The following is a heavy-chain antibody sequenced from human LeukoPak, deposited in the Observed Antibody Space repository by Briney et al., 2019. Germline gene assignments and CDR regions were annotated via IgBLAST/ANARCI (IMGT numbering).Heavy chain of an antibody. J-gene: IGHJ4*02. CDR3: ARVAPLRLGELSFLRFWDY. V-gene: IGHV1-2*02. D-gene: IGHD3-16*02. CDR2: INPNSGGT. Sequence: ASVKVSCKASGYTFTGYYRHWVRQATGQGLEWMGWINPNSGGTNYAQKFQGRVTMTRDTSISTAYMELSRLRSEDTAVYYCARVAPLRLGELSFLRFWDYWGQGTLVTVSS. CDR1: GYTFTGYY.